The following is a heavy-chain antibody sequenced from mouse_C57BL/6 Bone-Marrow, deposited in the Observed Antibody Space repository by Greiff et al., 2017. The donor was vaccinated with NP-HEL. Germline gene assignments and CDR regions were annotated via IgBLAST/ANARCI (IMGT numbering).Heavy chain of an antibody. CDR3: AKLRYHYAMDY. CDR2: IWSGGST. J-gene: IGHJ4*01. CDR1: GFSLTSYG. V-gene: IGHV2-2*01. Sequence: VKLMESGPGLVQPSQSLSITCTVSGFSLTSYGVHWVRQSPGKGLEWLGVIWSGGSTDYNAAFISRLSISKDNSKSQVFFKMNSLQADDTAIYYCAKLRYHYAMDYWGQGTSVTVSS. D-gene: IGHD1-1*01.